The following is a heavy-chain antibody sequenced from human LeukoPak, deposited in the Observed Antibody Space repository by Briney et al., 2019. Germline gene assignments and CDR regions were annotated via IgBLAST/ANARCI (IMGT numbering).Heavy chain of an antibody. D-gene: IGHD4-11*01. J-gene: IGHJ4*02. CDR3: ARRVRSADYRLDY. Sequence: PSESLSLTCAVYGGSFTIYSWTWIRQPPGKSLEWVGEISPSGNTQYNPSLKSRVTISLDASKSQFYLKLNSVTAADTAVYYCARRVRSADYRLDYWGQGTLVTVSS. CDR1: GGSFTIYS. V-gene: IGHV4-34*01. CDR2: ISPSGNT.